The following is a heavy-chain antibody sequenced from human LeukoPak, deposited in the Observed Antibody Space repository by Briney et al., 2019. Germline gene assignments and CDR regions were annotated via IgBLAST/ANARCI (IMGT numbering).Heavy chain of an antibody. Sequence: GGSLRLSCAASGFTFSSYEMNWVRQAPGKGLEWVSYISSSGSTTYYADSVKGRFTISRDNSKNTLYLQMNSLRAEDTAVYYCAKWRYYDSSGIYYFDYWGQGTLVTVSS. D-gene: IGHD3-22*01. J-gene: IGHJ4*02. CDR3: AKWRYYDSSGIYYFDY. V-gene: IGHV3-48*03. CDR1: GFTFSSYE. CDR2: ISSSGSTT.